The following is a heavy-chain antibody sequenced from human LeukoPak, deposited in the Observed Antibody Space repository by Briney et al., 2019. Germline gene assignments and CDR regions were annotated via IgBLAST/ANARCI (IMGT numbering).Heavy chain of an antibody. CDR2: ISYDGSNK. V-gene: IGHV3-30*01. CDR1: GFTFSSYA. CDR3: AKDLRYFGSGLGY. D-gene: IGHD3-9*01. J-gene: IGHJ4*02. Sequence: GRSLRLSCAASGFTFSSYAMHWVRQAPGKGLEWVAVISYDGSNKYYADSVKGRFTISRDNSKNTLYLQMNSLRAEDTAVYYCAKDLRYFGSGLGYWGQGTLVTVSS.